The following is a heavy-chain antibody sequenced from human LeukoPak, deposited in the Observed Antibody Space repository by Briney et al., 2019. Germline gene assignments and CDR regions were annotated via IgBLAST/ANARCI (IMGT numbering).Heavy chain of an antibody. CDR2: IIPMFGSS. D-gene: IGHD4-23*01. Sequence: ASVKVSCKASGGTFNNYAISWVRQAPGQGLEWMGGIIPMFGSSKYAQKFQGGLTITADESTSTAFMDLSSLKSEDTAVYYCAALNLDYGGNTFYFYMDVWGKGTTVTISS. CDR3: AALNLDYGGNTFYFYMDV. V-gene: IGHV1-69*13. CDR1: GGTFNNYA. J-gene: IGHJ6*03.